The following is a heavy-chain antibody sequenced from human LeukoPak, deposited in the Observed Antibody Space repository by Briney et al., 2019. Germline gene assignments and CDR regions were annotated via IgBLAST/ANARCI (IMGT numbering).Heavy chain of an antibody. CDR3: ARVSVHYDFWSGYYTADNWFDP. CDR2: ISAYNGNT. J-gene: IGHJ5*02. V-gene: IGHV1-18*01. CDR1: GYTFTSYG. D-gene: IGHD3-3*01. Sequence: ASVKVSSKASGYTFTSYGISWVRQAPGQGLEWMGWISAYNGNTNYAQKLQGRVTMTTDTSTSTAYMELRSLRSDDTAVYYCARVSVHYDFWSGYYTADNWFDPWGQGTLVTVSS.